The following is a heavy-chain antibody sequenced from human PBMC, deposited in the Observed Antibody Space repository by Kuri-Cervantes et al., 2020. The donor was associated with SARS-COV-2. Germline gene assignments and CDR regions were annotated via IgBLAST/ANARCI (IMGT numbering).Heavy chain of an antibody. CDR2: ISSSSSYT. D-gene: IGHD6-13*01. CDR1: GFTFSDYY. CDR3: ARDLIAAAGYGMDV. J-gene: IGHJ6*02. Sequence: GGSLRLSCAASGFTFSDYYMSWICQAPGKGLEWVSYISSSSSYTNYADSVKGRFTISRDNSKNTLYLQMNSLRAEDTAVYYCARDLIAAAGYGMDVWGQGTTVTVSS. V-gene: IGHV3-11*06.